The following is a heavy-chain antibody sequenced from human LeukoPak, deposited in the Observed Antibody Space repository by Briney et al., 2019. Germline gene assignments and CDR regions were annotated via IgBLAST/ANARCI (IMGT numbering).Heavy chain of an antibody. CDR2: IYYSGST. CDR3: ARQFRIAAAGTYQRNFDY. D-gene: IGHD6-13*01. V-gene: IGHV4-39*01. CDR1: GGSISSSSYY. J-gene: IGHJ4*02. Sequence: SETLSLTCTVSGGSISSSSYYWGWIRQPPGKGLEWIGSIYYSGSTYYSPSLKSRVTISVDTSKNQFSLKLSSVTAADTAVYYCARQFRIAAAGTYQRNFDYWGQGTLVTVSS.